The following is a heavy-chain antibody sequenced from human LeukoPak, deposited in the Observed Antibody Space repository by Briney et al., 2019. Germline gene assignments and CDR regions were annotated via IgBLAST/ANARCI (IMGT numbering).Heavy chain of an antibody. Sequence: SQTLSLTCAISGDSVSSNSAAWNWLRQSPSRGLEWLGRTYYRSKWYNDYAVSVKSRITINPDTSQNQFSLQLNSVTPEDTAVYYCARGLPAAGPEMDYWGQGTLVTVSS. CDR1: GDSVSSNSAA. CDR2: TYYRSKWYN. J-gene: IGHJ4*02. V-gene: IGHV6-1*01. CDR3: ARGLPAAGPEMDY. D-gene: IGHD6-13*01.